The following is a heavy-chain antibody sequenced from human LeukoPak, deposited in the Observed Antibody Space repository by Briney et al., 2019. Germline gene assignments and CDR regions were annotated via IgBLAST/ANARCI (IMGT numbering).Heavy chain of an antibody. V-gene: IGHV4-59*08. J-gene: IGHJ4*02. Sequence: KSSETLSLTCTVSGGSISSYYWSWIRQPPGKGLEWIGYIYYSGSTNYNPSLKSRVTISVDTSKNQFSLKLSSVTAADTAVYYCARHFMVGGSYGCPDYWGQGTLVTVSS. CDR3: ARHFMVGGSYGCPDY. CDR2: IYYSGST. D-gene: IGHD5-18*01. CDR1: GGSISSYY.